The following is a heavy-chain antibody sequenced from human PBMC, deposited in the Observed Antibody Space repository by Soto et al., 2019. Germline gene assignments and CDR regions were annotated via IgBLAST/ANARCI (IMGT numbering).Heavy chain of an antibody. J-gene: IGHJ4*02. V-gene: IGHV3-73*01. Sequence: EVQLVESGGGLVQPGGSLKLSCAASGFTFSGSAMHWVRQASGKGLEWVGRIRSKANSYATAYAASVKGRFTISRDDSKNTAYLQMNSLKTEHTAVYYCTRLQAGIADHWGQGTLVTVSS. D-gene: IGHD6-19*01. CDR2: IRSKANSYAT. CDR1: GFTFSGSA. CDR3: TRLQAGIADH.